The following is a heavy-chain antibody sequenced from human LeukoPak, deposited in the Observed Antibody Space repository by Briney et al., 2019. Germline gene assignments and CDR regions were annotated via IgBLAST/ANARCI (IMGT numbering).Heavy chain of an antibody. V-gene: IGHV3-53*01. CDR1: GFTVSGHY. CDR2: IFGGGGT. D-gene: IGHD3-10*01. CDR3: ASWPGAWYGEDY. J-gene: IGHJ4*02. Sequence: GGSLRFSCAASGFTVSGHYMAWVRQPPGKGLEWVSIIFGGGGTYYAGSVRGRFTISRDNSQNMLFLQMNSLRAEDTAVYYCASWPGAWYGEDYWGQGTLVTVSS.